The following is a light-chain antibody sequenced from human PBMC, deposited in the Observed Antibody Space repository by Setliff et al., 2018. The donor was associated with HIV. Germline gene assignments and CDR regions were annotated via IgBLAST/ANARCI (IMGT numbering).Light chain of an antibody. J-gene: IGLJ1*01. CDR1: GSDVGGYNY. CDR2: EVS. Sequence: QSVXTQPASVSGSPGQSITISCTGTGSDVGGYNYVSWYQQHPGKAPKLRMYEVSNRPSGVSNRFSGSKSGNTASLTISGLQAEDEADYYCSSYTSTSTLFVFGTGTKVTVL. V-gene: IGLV2-14*01. CDR3: SSYTSTSTLFV.